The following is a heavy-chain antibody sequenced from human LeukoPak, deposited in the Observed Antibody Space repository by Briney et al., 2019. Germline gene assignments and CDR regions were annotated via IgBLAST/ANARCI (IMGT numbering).Heavy chain of an antibody. CDR1: GYTFTSYY. CDR3: ARDGVVVVPAAILSYYYGMDV. J-gene: IGHJ6*02. Sequence: VASVKVSCKASGYTFTSYYMHWVRQAPGQGLEWMGIVNPSGGSTSYAQKFQGRVTMTRDTSTSTVYMELSSLRSEDTAVYYCARDGVVVVPAAILSYYYGMDVWGQGTTVTVSS. D-gene: IGHD2-2*02. V-gene: IGHV1-46*01. CDR2: VNPSGGST.